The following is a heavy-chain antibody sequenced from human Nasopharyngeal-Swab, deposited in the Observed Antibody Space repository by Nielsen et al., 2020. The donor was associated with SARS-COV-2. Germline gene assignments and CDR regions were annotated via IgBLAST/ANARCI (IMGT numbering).Heavy chain of an antibody. CDR1: GFTFSSYA. Sequence: GESLKISCAASGFTFSSYAMSWVRQAPGKGLEWVSAISGSGGSTYYADSVKGRFTISRDNSKNTLYLQMNSLRAEDTAVYYCAKDSTTTLRPYYGMDVWGQGTTVTVSS. CDR2: ISGSGGST. J-gene: IGHJ6*02. D-gene: IGHD1-1*01. V-gene: IGHV3-23*01. CDR3: AKDSTTTLRPYYGMDV.